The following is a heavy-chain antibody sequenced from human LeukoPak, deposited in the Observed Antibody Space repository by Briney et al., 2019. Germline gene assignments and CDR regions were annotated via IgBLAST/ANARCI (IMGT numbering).Heavy chain of an antibody. Sequence: ASVKVSCKASGGTFSSYAISWVRQAPGQGLEWMGRIIPILGIANYAQKFQGRVTITADKSTSTAYMELSSLRSEDTAVYYCARGALGSYGDYGHWGQGTLVTVSS. J-gene: IGHJ4*02. V-gene: IGHV1-69*04. CDR1: GGTFSSYA. CDR2: IIPILGIA. CDR3: ARGALGSYGDYGH. D-gene: IGHD4-17*01.